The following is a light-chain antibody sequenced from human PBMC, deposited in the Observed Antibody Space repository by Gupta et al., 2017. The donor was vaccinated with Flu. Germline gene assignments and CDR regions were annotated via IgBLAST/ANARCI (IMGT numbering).Light chain of an antibody. CDR1: QSPLHSNGYNY. J-gene: IGKJ2*01. CDR2: LGS. CDR3: KQSVQTPYT. V-gene: IGKV2-28*01. Sequence: VLTHSLRSLPVTPGEPAAISCRSSQSPLHSNGYNYLAWYLQKPGQSPQLLIYLGSSRASGIPDRFSGSGSGTDFTLKISRVEAEDVGVYYCKQSVQTPYTFGQGTKVEIK.